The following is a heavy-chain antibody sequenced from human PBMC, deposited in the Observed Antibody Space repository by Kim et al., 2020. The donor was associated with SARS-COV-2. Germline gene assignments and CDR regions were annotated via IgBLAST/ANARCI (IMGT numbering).Heavy chain of an antibody. CDR2: IDYSGST. CDR3: ARGLTRGDAFDI. Sequence: SETLSLTCTVSGGSIGRYHWTWIQQPPGKGLDWIACIDYSGSTNYNPSLKSRVITSVDTSKKQFSLKLNSVTAADTAVYYCARGLTRGDAFDIWGQGTMITVSS. V-gene: IGHV4-59*01. CDR1: GGSIGRYH. J-gene: IGHJ3*02.